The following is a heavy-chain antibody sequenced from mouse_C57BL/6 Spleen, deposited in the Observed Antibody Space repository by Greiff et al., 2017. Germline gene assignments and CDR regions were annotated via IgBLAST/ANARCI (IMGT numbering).Heavy chain of an antibody. CDR2: IDPSDSYT. CDR3: ARGRVLLRVDY. Sequence: QVQLQQPGAELVMPGASVKLSCKASGYTFTSYWMHWVKQRPGQGLEWIGEIDPSDSYTNYNQKFKGKSTLTVDKSSSTAYMQLSSLTSEDSAVYYCARGRVLLRVDYWGQGTTLTVAS. V-gene: IGHV1-69*01. CDR1: GYTFTSYW. D-gene: IGHD1-1*01. J-gene: IGHJ2*01.